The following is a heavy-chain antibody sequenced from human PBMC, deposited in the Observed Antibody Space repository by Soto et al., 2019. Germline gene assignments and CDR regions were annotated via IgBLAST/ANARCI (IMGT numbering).Heavy chain of an antibody. J-gene: IGHJ3*02. D-gene: IGHD6-25*01. CDR3: ARDLKVAPPAADAFAI. CDR1: GGSISSGGYY. V-gene: IGHV4-31*03. CDR2: IYYSGST. Sequence: QVQLQESGPGLVKPSQTLSLTCTVSGGSISSGGYYWSWIRQHPGKGLEWIGYIYYSGSTYYNPSLKSRVTISGDPSKNQCALKLSAVPAADTAVYYCARDLKVAPPAADAFAIWCQGTMVTVSS.